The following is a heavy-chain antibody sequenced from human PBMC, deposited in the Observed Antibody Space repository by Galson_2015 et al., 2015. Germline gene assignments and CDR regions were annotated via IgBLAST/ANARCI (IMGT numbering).Heavy chain of an antibody. CDR2: ITPLFATA. Sequence: SVKVSCKASGGTFSRYSISWVRQAPGQGLEWMGGITPLFATANYAQKFQGRVTITADKSTSTAYMELRRLTSEDTAVYYCAREMGEHIEQFFVCWGQGTLVTVSS. CDR1: GGTFSRYS. CDR3: AREMGEHIEQFFVC. D-gene: IGHD2-21*01. J-gene: IGHJ4*02. V-gene: IGHV1-69*06.